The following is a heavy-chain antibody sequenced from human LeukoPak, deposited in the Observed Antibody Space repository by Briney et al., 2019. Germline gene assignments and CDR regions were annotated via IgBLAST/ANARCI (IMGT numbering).Heavy chain of an antibody. D-gene: IGHD4-17*01. J-gene: IGHJ4*02. V-gene: IGHV3-9*01. CDR2: ISWDSGSV. Sequence: GGSLRLSCAASGFAFDDYAMHWVRQAPGKGLEWVSGISWDSGSVDSADSVKGRFTISRDNSKNTLYLQMNSLRAEDTAVYYCARDRKTTVITRIDYWGQGTLVTVSS. CDR3: ARDRKTTVITRIDY. CDR1: GFAFDDYA.